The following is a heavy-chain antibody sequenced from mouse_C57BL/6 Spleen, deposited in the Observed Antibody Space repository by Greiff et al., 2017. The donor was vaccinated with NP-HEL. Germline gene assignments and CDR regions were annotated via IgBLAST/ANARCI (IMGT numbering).Heavy chain of an antibody. D-gene: IGHD1-1*01. V-gene: IGHV1-64*01. Sequence: QVQLQQPGAELVKPGASVKLSCKASGYTFTSYWMNWVKQRPGQGLEWIGMIHPNSGSTNYNQKFKSKATLTVDKSSSTAYMQLSSLTSEDSAVYNCASAYYYGSVYWGQGTTLTVSS. CDR2: IHPNSGST. CDR3: ASAYYYGSVY. J-gene: IGHJ2*01. CDR1: GYTFTSYW.